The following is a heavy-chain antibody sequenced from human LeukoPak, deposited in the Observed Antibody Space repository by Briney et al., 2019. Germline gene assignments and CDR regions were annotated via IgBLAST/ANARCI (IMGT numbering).Heavy chain of an antibody. CDR3: AKHRPYCSSTSCPGGHFDY. V-gene: IGHV3-23*01. D-gene: IGHD2-2*01. CDR2: ISGSGGST. J-gene: IGHJ4*02. Sequence: GGSLRLSCAASGFTFSSYAKSWVRQAPGKGLEWVSAISGSGGSTYYADSVKGRFTISRDNSKNTLYLQMNSLRAEDTAVYYCAKHRPYCSSTSCPGGHFDYWGQGTLVTVSS. CDR1: GFTFSSYA.